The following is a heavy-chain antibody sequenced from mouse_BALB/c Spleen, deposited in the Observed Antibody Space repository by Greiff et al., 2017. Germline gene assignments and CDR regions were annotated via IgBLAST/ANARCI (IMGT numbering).Heavy chain of an antibody. D-gene: IGHD2-1*01. CDR2: IHYSGST. J-gene: IGHJ3*01. V-gene: IGHV3-1*02. CDR1: GYSITSCYI. CDR3: AKFAGNYHPPAY. Sequence: EVKLQESGPDLVKPSQSLSLTCTVSGYSITSCYIWSWLRQFPGNHLGCMGYIHYSGSTNYNPSLNSRITITRDTSKNPFFLQLKSVTTEDTATYYCAKFAGNYHPPAYWGQGTMVTVSA.